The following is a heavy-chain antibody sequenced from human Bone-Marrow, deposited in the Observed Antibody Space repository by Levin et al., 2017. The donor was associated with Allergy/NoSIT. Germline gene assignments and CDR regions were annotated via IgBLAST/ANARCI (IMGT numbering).Heavy chain of an antibody. V-gene: IGHV3-64D*06. CDR1: GFTFSSYA. J-gene: IGHJ4*02. CDR2: IYSNGGST. CDR3: VKVSYYDVFTGYDY. D-gene: IGHD3-9*01. Sequence: ASVKVSCSASGFTFSSYAMHWVRQAPGKGLAYVSGIYSNGGSTYYADSVKGRFTISRDNSQNTLYLQMNSLRAEDTAVYYCVKVSYYDVFTGYDYWGQGTLVTVSS.